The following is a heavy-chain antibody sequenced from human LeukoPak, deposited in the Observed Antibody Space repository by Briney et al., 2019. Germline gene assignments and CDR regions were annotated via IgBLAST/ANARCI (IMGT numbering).Heavy chain of an antibody. CDR3: ARYYDSSGSLDY. CDR1: GGSISSYY. D-gene: IGHD3-22*01. J-gene: IGHJ4*02. CDR2: IYYSGST. V-gene: IGHV4-59*01. Sequence: SETLSLTRTVSGGSISSYYWSWIRQPPGKGLEWIGYIYYSGSTNYNPSLKSRVTISVDTSKNQFSLKLSSVTAADTAVYYCARYYDSSGSLDYWGQGTLVTVSS.